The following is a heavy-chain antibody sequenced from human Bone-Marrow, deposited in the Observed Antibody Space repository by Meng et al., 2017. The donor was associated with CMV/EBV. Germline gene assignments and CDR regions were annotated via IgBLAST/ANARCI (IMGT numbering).Heavy chain of an antibody. Sequence: LSLTCAASGFTFSSYEMNWVRQAPGKGLEWVSYISSSGSTIYYADSVKGRFTISRDNAKSSLYLQMNSLRAEDTAVYYCARTSPMVYARLAYLDYWGQGTLLTVSS. V-gene: IGHV3-48*03. J-gene: IGHJ4*02. CDR2: ISSSGSTI. D-gene: IGHD2-8*01. CDR3: ARTSPMVYARLAYLDY. CDR1: GFTFSSYE.